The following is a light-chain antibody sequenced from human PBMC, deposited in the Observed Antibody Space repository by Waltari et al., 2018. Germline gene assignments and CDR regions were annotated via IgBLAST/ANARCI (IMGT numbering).Light chain of an antibody. CDR1: QSVLYSPNNKNY. J-gene: IGKJ1*01. V-gene: IGKV4-1*01. CDR2: WAS. Sequence: DIVMTQSPDSLALSLGERATINCKSSQSVLYSPNNKNYLAWYQQKPGQPPKLLIYWASTRESGVPDRFSGSGSGTDFTRTITSLRAEDVAVYYCLQYSDSPRTFGQGTKVEIK. CDR3: LQYSDSPRT.